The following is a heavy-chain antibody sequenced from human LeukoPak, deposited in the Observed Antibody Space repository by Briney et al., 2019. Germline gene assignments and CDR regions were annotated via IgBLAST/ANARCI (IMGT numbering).Heavy chain of an antibody. V-gene: IGHV3-21*01. Sequence: TGGSLRLSCAASGFTFSSYSMNRVRQAPGKGLEWVSSISSSSSYIYYADSVKGRFTISRDNAKNSLYLQMNSLRAEDTAVYYCARDHDRRYYDSSGPIHYFDYWGQGTLVTVSS. J-gene: IGHJ4*02. CDR1: GFTFSSYS. D-gene: IGHD3-22*01. CDR2: ISSSSSYI. CDR3: ARDHDRRYYDSSGPIHYFDY.